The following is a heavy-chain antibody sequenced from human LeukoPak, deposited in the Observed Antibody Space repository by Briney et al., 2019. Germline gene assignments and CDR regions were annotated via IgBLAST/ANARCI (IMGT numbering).Heavy chain of an antibody. CDR3: ARLSMTTVVTVPPNFDY. D-gene: IGHD4-23*01. CDR1: GFTFSSYA. V-gene: IGHV3-30-3*01. J-gene: IGHJ4*02. CDR2: ISYDGSNK. Sequence: GGSLRLSCAASGFTFSSYAMHWVRQAPGKGLEWVAVISYDGSNKYYADSVKGRFTISRDNSKNSLYLQMNSLRAEDTAVYYCARLSMTTVVTVPPNFDYWGQGTLVTVSS.